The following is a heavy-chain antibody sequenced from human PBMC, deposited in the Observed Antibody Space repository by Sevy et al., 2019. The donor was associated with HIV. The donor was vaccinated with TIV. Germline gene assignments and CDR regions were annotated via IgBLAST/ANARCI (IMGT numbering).Heavy chain of an antibody. Sequence: GESLKISCAASGFTFSSYSMNWVRQAPGKGLEWVSYISSSSSTIYYADSVKGRFTISRDNAKNSLYLQTNSLRDEDTAVYYCARAGYYDFWSGYYSYYYYYMDVWGKGTTVTVSS. V-gene: IGHV3-48*02. CDR2: ISSSSSTI. CDR3: ARAGYYDFWSGYYSYYYYYMDV. J-gene: IGHJ6*03. D-gene: IGHD3-3*01. CDR1: GFTFSSYS.